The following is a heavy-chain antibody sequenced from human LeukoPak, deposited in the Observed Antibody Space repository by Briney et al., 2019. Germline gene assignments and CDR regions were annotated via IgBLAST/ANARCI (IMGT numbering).Heavy chain of an antibody. V-gene: IGHV3-30*02. Sequence: GGSLRLSCAASGFTFSSYGMHWVRQAPGKGLEWVAFIRYDGSNKYYADSVKGRFTISRDNSKNTLYLRVNSLRAEDTAVYYCAKKDYGLFDSWGQGTLVTVSS. CDR3: AKKDYGLFDS. J-gene: IGHJ4*02. CDR1: GFTFSSYG. CDR2: IRYDGSNK. D-gene: IGHD4/OR15-4a*01.